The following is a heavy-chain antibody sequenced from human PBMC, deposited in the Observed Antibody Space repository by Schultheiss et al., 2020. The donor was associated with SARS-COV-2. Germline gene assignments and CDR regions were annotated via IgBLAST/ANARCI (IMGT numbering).Heavy chain of an antibody. V-gene: IGHV3-23*01. Sequence: GGSLRLSCAASGFTFSSYGMHWVRQAPGKGLEWVSAISGSGGSTYYADSVKGRFTISRDNSKNTLYLQMNSLRAEDTAVYYCARGPPPPEDYYGMDVWGQGTTVTVSS. CDR1: GFTFSSYG. J-gene: IGHJ6*02. CDR3: ARGPPPPEDYYGMDV. CDR2: ISGSGGST.